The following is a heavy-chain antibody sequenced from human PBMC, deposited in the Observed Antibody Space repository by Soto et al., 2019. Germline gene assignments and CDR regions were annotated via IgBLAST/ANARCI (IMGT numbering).Heavy chain of an antibody. J-gene: IGHJ4*02. CDR3: ARDVRGYSYGSPDADY. CDR2: IWYDGSNK. Sequence: GGSPRLSCAASGFTFSSYGMHWVRQAPGKGLEWVAVIWYDGSNKYYADSVKGRFTISRDNSKNTLYLQMNSLRAEDTAVYYCARDVRGYSYGSPDADYWGQGTLVTVSS. V-gene: IGHV3-33*01. D-gene: IGHD5-18*01. CDR1: GFTFSSYG.